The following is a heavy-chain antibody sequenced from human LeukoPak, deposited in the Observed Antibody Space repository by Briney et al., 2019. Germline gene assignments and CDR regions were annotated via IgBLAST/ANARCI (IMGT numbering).Heavy chain of an antibody. CDR2: INHSGST. Sequence: SETLSLTCAVYGGSFSGYYWSWIRQPPGKGLEWIGEINHSGSTNYNPSLKSRVPISVDTSKNQFSLKLSSLTAADTAVYYCARGPGGGFDYVWGSYRPPVYFDYWGQGTLVTVSS. J-gene: IGHJ4*02. CDR3: ARGPGGGFDYVWGSYRPPVYFDY. V-gene: IGHV4-34*01. D-gene: IGHD3-16*02. CDR1: GGSFSGYY.